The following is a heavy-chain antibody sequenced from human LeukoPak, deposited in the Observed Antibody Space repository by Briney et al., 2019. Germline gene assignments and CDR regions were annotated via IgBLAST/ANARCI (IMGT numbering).Heavy chain of an antibody. Sequence: SETLSLTCAVYGGSFSGYYWSWIRQPPGKGLEWIGEINHSGSTNYNPSLKSRVTISVDTSKNQFYLQLNSVTAADTAVYYCARGHRRAARAARGNDAFDIWGQGTMVTVSS. CDR1: GGSFSGYY. CDR3: ARGHRRAARAARGNDAFDI. CDR2: INHSGST. V-gene: IGHV4-34*01. D-gene: IGHD6-6*01. J-gene: IGHJ3*02.